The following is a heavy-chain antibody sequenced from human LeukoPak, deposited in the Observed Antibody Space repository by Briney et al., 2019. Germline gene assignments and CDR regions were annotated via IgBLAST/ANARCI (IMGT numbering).Heavy chain of an antibody. Sequence: SETLSPTCTVSGGSISSYYWSWIRQPPGKGLEWIGYIYYSGSTNYNPSLKSRVTISVDTSKSQFSLKLSSVTAADTAVYYCASSVYCSSTSCPDEGYYYMDVWGKGTTVTVSS. CDR3: ASSVYCSSTSCPDEGYYYMDV. CDR1: GGSISSYY. CDR2: IYYSGST. J-gene: IGHJ6*03. V-gene: IGHV4-59*08. D-gene: IGHD2-2*01.